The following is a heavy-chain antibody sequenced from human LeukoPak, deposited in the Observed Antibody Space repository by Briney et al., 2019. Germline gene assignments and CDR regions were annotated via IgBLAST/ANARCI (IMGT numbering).Heavy chain of an antibody. Sequence: SVKVSCKASGGTFSSFAISWVRQAPGQGLEWMGRIIPIFGTANYAQKFQGRVTITTDESTSTAYMELSSLRSEDTAVYYCAREAFLDCSGGSCYSWFDPWGQGTLVTVSS. CDR1: GGTFSSFA. J-gene: IGHJ5*02. D-gene: IGHD2-15*01. CDR2: IIPIFGTA. CDR3: AREAFLDCSGGSCYSWFDP. V-gene: IGHV1-69*05.